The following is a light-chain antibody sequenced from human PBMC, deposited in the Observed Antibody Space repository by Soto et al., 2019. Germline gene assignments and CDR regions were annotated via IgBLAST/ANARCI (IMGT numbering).Light chain of an antibody. CDR3: SSYTSSSSYV. V-gene: IGLV2-14*01. CDR2: DVS. J-gene: IGLJ1*01. Sequence: QSVLTQPASVSGSPGQSITLLCTGTSSDVGGYNSVSWYQQHPGKAPKLMIHDVSNRPSGVSNRFSGSKSGNTASLTISGLQAEDEADYYCSSYTSSSSYVFGTGTKVTV. CDR1: SSDVGGYNS.